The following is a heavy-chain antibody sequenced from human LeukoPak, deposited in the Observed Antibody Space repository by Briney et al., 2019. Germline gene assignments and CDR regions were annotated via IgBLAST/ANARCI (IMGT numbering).Heavy chain of an antibody. D-gene: IGHD3-22*01. CDR1: GYTLTSYD. CDR3: ARCRGDAYYYDSSGYYSDY. V-gene: IGHV1-8*01. Sequence: ASVKVSCKASGYTLTSYDINWVRQATGQGLEWMGWMNPNSGNTGYAQKFQGRVTMTRNTSISTAYMELSSLRSEDTAVYYCARCRGDAYYYDSSGYYSDYWGQGTLVTVSS. J-gene: IGHJ4*02. CDR2: MNPNSGNT.